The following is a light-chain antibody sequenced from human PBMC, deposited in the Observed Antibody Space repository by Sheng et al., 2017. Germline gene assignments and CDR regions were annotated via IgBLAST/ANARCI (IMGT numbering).Light chain of an antibody. J-gene: IGLJ3*02. Sequence: QSALTQPASVSGSPGQSITISCTGTNSDVGSWNLVSWYQQYPGKAPRLIIYEVNKRPSGLSSRFSGSKSGNTASLTVSGLQAEDEADYYCSSYAGSDSLVFGGGTKLTVL. CDR3: SSYAGSDSLV. CDR1: NSDVGSWNL. V-gene: IGLV2-23*02. CDR2: EVN.